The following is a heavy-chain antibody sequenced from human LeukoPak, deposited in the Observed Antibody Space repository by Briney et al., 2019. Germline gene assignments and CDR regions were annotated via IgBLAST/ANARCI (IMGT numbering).Heavy chain of an antibody. CDR2: IYHTGTT. CDR1: GGSISSSIYH. CDR3: AIYTNSAAGY. V-gene: IGHV4-39*01. J-gene: IGHJ4*02. D-gene: IGHD2-2*02. Sequence: PSETLSLTCTVYGGSISSSIYHGGWIRQPPGKGLEWIGTIYHTGTTHYNPSLKSRVTISVDTSRNQFSLTLNSMTAAHTAVYYCAIYTNSAAGYWGQGALVAVSS.